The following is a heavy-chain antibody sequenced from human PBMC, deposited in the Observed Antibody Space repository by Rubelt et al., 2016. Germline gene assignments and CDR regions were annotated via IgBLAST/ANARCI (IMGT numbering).Heavy chain of an antibody. V-gene: IGHV4-34*01. CDR1: GGSFSGYY. CDR3: ARHADTTKPNYYDRAPIDY. Sequence: QVQLQQWGPGLVKPSETLSLTCAVYGGSFSGYYWSWIRQPPGKGLEWIGEINHSGSTNYNPSLKSRVTISVDTSKSQFSLKLSSVTAADTAVYYCARHADTTKPNYYDRAPIDYWGQGTLVTVSS. CDR2: INHSGST. D-gene: IGHD3-22*01. J-gene: IGHJ4*02.